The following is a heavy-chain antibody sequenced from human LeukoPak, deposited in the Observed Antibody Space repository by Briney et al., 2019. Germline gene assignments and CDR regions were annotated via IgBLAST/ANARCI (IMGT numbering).Heavy chain of an antibody. V-gene: IGHV3-21*01. Sequence: GGSLRLSCAASGFIFSGYAMNWVRQAPGTGLEWVSSISSSGSYITYADSMKGRFTISRDNAKKSVYLHMSRLRAEDTAVYYCARGLGSGDYVANAFDFWGRGTTVSVS. CDR1: GFIFSGYA. CDR3: ARGLGSGDYVANAFDF. D-gene: IGHD4-17*01. J-gene: IGHJ3*01. CDR2: ISSSGSYI.